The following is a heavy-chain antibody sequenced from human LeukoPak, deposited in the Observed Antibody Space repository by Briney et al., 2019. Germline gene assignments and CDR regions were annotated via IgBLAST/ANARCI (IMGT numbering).Heavy chain of an antibody. CDR1: GGSISSYY. D-gene: IGHD3-3*01. J-gene: IGHJ4*02. CDR3: TRADFWSGYRFDY. V-gene: IGHV4-4*07. Sequence: SETLSLTCTVSGGSISSYYWSWIRQPAGKGLEWIVRIYTSASGSTNYNPSLKSRVTMSVDTSKNQLSLRLSSVTAADTAIYYCTRADFWSGYRFDYWGQGSLVTVSS. CDR2: IYTSASGST.